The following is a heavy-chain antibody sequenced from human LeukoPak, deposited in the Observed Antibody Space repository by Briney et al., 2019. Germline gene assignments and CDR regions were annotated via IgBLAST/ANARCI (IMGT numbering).Heavy chain of an antibody. V-gene: IGHV3-23*01. D-gene: IGHD1-14*01. Sequence: PGGSLRLSCAASGFTFSDYAMSWVRQAPGKGLEWVSTISGSGGSTYYADSVKGRFTISRDSSKNTLYLQMNNPRPEDTAVYYCAKLHNLNCDYWGLGTLVTVSS. CDR3: AKLHNLNCDY. J-gene: IGHJ4*02. CDR1: GFTFSDYA. CDR2: ISGSGGST.